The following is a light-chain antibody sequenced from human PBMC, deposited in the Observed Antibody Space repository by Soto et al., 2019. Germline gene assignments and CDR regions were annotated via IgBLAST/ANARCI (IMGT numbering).Light chain of an antibody. Sequence: QSVLTQPASVSGSPGQSITISCTGTSSDVGSYNLVSWYQQHPGKAPKLMISEVSKRPSGISDRFSGSKSGSTASLTISGLQAEDEADYYCCSYAGTSTHIVFGGGTQLTVL. CDR1: SSDVGSYNL. CDR2: EVS. J-gene: IGLJ7*01. V-gene: IGLV2-23*02. CDR3: CSYAGTSTHIV.